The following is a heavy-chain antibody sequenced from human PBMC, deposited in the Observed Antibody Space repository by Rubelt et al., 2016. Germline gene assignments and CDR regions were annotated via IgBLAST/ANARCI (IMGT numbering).Heavy chain of an antibody. J-gene: IGHJ4*02. V-gene: IGHV4-59*05. CDR2: IYYSGST. CDR3: ARHTSSSSGWYRDFFDY. D-gene: IGHD6-19*01. CDR1: GFTFSSYG. Sequence: VQLVESGGGLLQPGGSLRLSCAASGFTFSSYGMSWVRQSPGKGLEWIGSIYYSGSTYYSPSLKSRVTISVDTSKNHCSLKLSSVTAADAAVNYCARHTSSSSGWYRDFFDYWGQGTLVTVSS.